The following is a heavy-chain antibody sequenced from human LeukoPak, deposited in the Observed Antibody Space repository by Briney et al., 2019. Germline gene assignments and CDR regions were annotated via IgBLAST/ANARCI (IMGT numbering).Heavy chain of an antibody. D-gene: IGHD4-11*01. V-gene: IGHV1-69*06. CDR3: ARARYSNFHYFDY. CDR2: IIPIFGTA. Sequence: SVKVSCKSSGGTFSSYAISWVRQAPGQGLEWMGGIIPIFGTANYAQKFQGRVTITADKSTSTAYMELSSLRSEDTAVYYCARARYSNFHYFDYWGPGNLVTVSS. J-gene: IGHJ4*02. CDR1: GGTFSSYA.